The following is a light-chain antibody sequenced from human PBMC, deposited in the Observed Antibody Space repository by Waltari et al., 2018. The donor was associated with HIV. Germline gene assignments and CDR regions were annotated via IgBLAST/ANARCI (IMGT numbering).Light chain of an antibody. CDR2: TAS. V-gene: IGKV1-39*01. Sequence: DIQMPQSPSSLSASVGARVTITCRASQSISSFLNWYQQKPGKAPKLLIYTASSLQGGVPSRFSGSGSGTDFTLTISSLQPEDFATYYCQQSYSTPPWTFGQGTKVEIK. CDR1: QSISSF. CDR3: QQSYSTPPWT. J-gene: IGKJ1*01.